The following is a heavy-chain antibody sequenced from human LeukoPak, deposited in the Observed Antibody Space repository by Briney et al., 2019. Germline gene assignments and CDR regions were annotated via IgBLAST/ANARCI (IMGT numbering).Heavy chain of an antibody. V-gene: IGHV5-51*01. J-gene: IGHJ5*02. Sequence: GESLKISCKASGYSFTSYWIGWVRQMPGKGLEWMGIIYPGDSDTRYSPSFQGQVTISADKSISTAYLQWSSLKASDTAMYYCARRHDYGDPRSWFDPWGQGTLVTVSS. CDR3: ARRHDYGDPRSWFDP. CDR2: IYPGDSDT. D-gene: IGHD4-17*01. CDR1: GYSFTSYW.